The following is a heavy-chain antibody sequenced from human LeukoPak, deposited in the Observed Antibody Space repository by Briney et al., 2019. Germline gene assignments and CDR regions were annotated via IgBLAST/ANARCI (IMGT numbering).Heavy chain of an antibody. V-gene: IGHV1-69-2*01. CDR2: VDPAEGKP. D-gene: IGHD6-6*01. J-gene: IGHJ4*02. Sequence: GASVKVSCKASGYTFTDYSMHWVQQAPGKGPEWLGRVDPAEGKPTYAEKFQGRLTITADTSTDTAYMELTTVTSKDTAVYYCARSSIAALFLVRWGQGTLVTVSS. CDR3: ARSSIAALFLVR. CDR1: GYTFTDYS.